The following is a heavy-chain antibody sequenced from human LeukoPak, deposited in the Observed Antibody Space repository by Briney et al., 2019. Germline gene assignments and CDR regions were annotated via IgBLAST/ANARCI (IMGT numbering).Heavy chain of an antibody. CDR2: IVVGSGNT. CDR1: GFTFTSSA. Sequence: SVKVSCKASGFTFTSSAVQWVRQARGQRLEWIGWIVVGSGNTNYAQKFQERVTITRDMSTSLVYMELSSLRSEDTAVYYCAAGAAYYYDSRDAFDVWGRGTMVTVSS. D-gene: IGHD3-22*01. CDR3: AAGAAYYYDSRDAFDV. J-gene: IGHJ3*01. V-gene: IGHV1-58*01.